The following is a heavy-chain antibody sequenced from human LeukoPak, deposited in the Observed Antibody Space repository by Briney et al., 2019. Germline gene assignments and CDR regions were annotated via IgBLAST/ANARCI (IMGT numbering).Heavy chain of an antibody. V-gene: IGHV3-23*01. CDR1: GFTFSSYA. Sequence: GGSLRLSCAASGFTFSSYAMSWVRQAPGKGLEWVSAISGSGGSTYYADSVKGRFTISRDNPENTLYLQMNSLRAEDTAVYYCTKSPGSWKFDGWGQGTLVTVSP. D-gene: IGHD6-13*01. J-gene: IGHJ4*02. CDR3: TKSPGSWKFDG. CDR2: ISGSGGST.